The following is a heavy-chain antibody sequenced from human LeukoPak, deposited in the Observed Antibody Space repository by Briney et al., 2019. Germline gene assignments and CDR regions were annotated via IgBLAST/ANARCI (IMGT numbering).Heavy chain of an antibody. V-gene: IGHV4-39*01. J-gene: IGHJ4*02. CDR1: GFSISSSSYY. CDR3: ARIQQQLFFDY. CDR2: IYYSGST. Sequence: PSETLSLTCTVSGFSISSSSYYWGWIRQPPGKGLEWIGSIYYSGSTYYNPSLKSRVTISVDTSKNQFSLELSSVTDADAAVYYCARIQQQLFFDYWGQGTLVTVSS. D-gene: IGHD6-13*01.